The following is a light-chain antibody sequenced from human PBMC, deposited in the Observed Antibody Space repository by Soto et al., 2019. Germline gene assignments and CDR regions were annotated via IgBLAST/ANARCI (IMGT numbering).Light chain of an antibody. CDR1: QSISSW. CDR2: KAS. CDR3: QQYNSYSQFYT. V-gene: IGKV1-5*03. Sequence: DIQMTQSPSTLSASVGDRVTITCRASQSISSWLAWYQQKPGKAPKLLIYKASSLESGVPSRFSGSGSGTEFTLTISSLQPDDFATYYCQQYNSYSQFYTFGQGT. J-gene: IGKJ2*01.